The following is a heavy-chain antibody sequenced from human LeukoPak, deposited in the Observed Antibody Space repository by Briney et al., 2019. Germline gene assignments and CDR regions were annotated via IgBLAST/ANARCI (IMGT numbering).Heavy chain of an antibody. CDR1: GFNFASNW. V-gene: IGHV3-74*01. CDR2: INSGGSGT. Sequence: GGSLRLSCAASGFNFASNWMHWVRQTPGKGLMWVSRINSGGSGTSYAGSVEGRFTISRDNAKNTLYLQMNNLRAEDTAMYYCASSLGPLTEYWGQGTLVTVSS. J-gene: IGHJ4*01. CDR3: ASSLGPLTEY. D-gene: IGHD7-27*01.